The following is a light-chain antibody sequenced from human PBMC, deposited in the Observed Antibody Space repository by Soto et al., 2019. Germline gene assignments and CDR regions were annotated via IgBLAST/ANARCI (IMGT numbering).Light chain of an antibody. CDR2: GNS. Sequence: QSALTQPPSVSGAPGQRVTISCTGSSSNIGAGYDVHWYQQLPGTAPKLLIYGNSNRPSGVPDRFSVSKSGTSASLAITGLQAEDEADYYCQSYDSSLSGSGVFGGGTKLTVL. CDR3: QSYDSSLSGSGV. CDR1: SSNIGAGYD. V-gene: IGLV1-40*01. J-gene: IGLJ2*01.